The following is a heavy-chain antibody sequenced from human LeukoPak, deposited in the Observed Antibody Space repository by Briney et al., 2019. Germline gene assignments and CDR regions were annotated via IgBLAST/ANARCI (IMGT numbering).Heavy chain of an antibody. D-gene: IGHD1-14*01. V-gene: IGHV3-15*01. J-gene: IGHJ4*02. CDR3: TTGMTGTFDY. CDR1: GFTFDDYA. CDR2: IKSKTDGGTT. Sequence: KPGGSLRLSCAASGFTFDDYAMHWVRQAPGKGLEWVGRIKSKTDGGTTDYAAPVKGRFTISRDDSKNTLYLQMNSLKTEDTAVYYCTTGMTGTFDYWGQGTLVTVSS.